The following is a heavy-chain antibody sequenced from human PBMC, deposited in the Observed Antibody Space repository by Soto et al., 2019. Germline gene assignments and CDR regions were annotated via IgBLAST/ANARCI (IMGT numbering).Heavy chain of an antibody. J-gene: IGHJ3*02. CDR1: GFTVSSNY. V-gene: IGHV3-66*01. Sequence: GGSLRLSCAASGFTVSSNYMSWVRQAPGKGLEWVSVIYSGGSTYYADSVKGRFTISRDNSKNTLYLQMNSLRAEDTAVYYCARGPRYNWNDAAFDIWGQGTMVTV. D-gene: IGHD1-1*01. CDR2: IYSGGST. CDR3: ARGPRYNWNDAAFDI.